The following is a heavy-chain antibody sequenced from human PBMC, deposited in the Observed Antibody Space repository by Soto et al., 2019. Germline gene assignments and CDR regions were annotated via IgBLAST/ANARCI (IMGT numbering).Heavy chain of an antibody. CDR3: AKDWVGGSNRYYFEY. J-gene: IGHJ4*02. D-gene: IGHD1-26*01. Sequence: QVQLVESGGGVVRPGRSLRLSCVASGFSFSDYGMHWVRQTPGKGLEWVAAISHHELRKYYADSVKGRFTISRDNSKKTVYLQLNSLSAEDTAVYYCAKDWVGGSNRYYFEYWGLGTLVTVSS. CDR1: GFSFSDYG. V-gene: IGHV3-30*18. CDR2: ISHHELRK.